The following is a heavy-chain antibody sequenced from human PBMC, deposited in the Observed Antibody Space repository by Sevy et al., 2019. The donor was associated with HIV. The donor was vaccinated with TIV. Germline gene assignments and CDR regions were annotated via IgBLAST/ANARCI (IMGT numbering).Heavy chain of an antibody. J-gene: IGHJ2*01. CDR3: ARATYYYDSSGYPLDWYFDL. CDR1: GGSISSSSYY. D-gene: IGHD3-22*01. V-gene: IGHV4-39*01. CDR2: IYYSGSA. Sequence: SETLSLTCTVSGGSISSSSYYWGWIRQRPGKGLEWIGNIYYSGSAYYNPSLKSRVTISVDTSKNQFSLKLSSVTAADTAVYYCARATYYYDSSGYPLDWYFDLWGRGTLVTVSS.